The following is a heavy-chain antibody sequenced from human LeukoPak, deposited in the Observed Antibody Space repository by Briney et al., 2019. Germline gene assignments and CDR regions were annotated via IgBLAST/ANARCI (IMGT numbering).Heavy chain of an antibody. D-gene: IGHD2-21*01. J-gene: IGHJ6*03. CDR1: GYTFTSYY. V-gene: IGHV1-46*01. CDR3: ARGVYSVINVYYFYHMDV. Sequence: GASVKVSCKASGYTFTSYYIHWVRQAPGQGLEWLGIINPSGGSTTYAQKFQGRVTMTRDMSTSTVYMELSSLRSEDTAVYYCARGVYSVINVYYFYHMDVSGKGTTVTVSS. CDR2: INPSGGST.